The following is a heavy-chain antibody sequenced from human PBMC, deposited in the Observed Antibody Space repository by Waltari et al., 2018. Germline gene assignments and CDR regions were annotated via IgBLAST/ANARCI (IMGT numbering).Heavy chain of an antibody. J-gene: IGHJ4*02. Sequence: QVQLVQSGAEVKKPGASVKVPCKASGYTCTGYYMHWVRQAPGQGLGWMGRINPNGGGTNYAQKFQGRVTMTRDTSISTAYMELSRLRSDDTAVYYCAREIMGVGAKDWGQGTLVTVSS. CDR2: INPNGGGT. CDR1: GYTCTGYY. V-gene: IGHV1-2*06. CDR3: AREIMGVGAKD. D-gene: IGHD1-26*01.